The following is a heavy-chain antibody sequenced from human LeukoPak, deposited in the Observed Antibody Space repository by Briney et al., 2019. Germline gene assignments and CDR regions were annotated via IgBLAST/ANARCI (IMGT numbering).Heavy chain of an antibody. D-gene: IGHD3-22*01. J-gene: IGHJ4*02. Sequence: PSETLSLTCTVSGGSISSYYWSWIRQPAGKGLEWIGRIYTSGSTNYNPSLKSRVTMSVDTSKNQISLKLSSVTAADTAVYYCAGEIGDYYDSSGYRTYYFDYWGQGTLVTVSS. CDR3: AGEIGDYYDSSGYRTYYFDY. V-gene: IGHV4-4*07. CDR1: GGSISSYY. CDR2: IYTSGST.